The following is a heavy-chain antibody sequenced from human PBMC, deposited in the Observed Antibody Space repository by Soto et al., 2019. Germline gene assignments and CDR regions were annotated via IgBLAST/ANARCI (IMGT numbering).Heavy chain of an antibody. CDR2: IIPIFGTA. CDR1: GGTFSSYA. J-gene: IGHJ6*02. Sequence: SVKVSCKASGGTFSSYAISWVRQAPGQGLEWMGGIIPIFGTANYAQKFQGRVTITADESTSTAYMELSSLRSEDTAVYYCARDEFVRQLRRDYYYYGMDVWGQGTTVTVSS. CDR3: ARDEFVRQLRRDYYYYGMDV. V-gene: IGHV1-69*13. D-gene: IGHD2-2*01.